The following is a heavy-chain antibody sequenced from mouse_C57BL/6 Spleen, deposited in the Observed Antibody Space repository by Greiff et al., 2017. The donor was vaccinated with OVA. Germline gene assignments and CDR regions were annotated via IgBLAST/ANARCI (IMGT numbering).Heavy chain of an antibody. V-gene: IGHV5-16*01. CDR3: AREDITTVVAHGDGGAMDY. D-gene: IGHD1-1*01. CDR2: INYDGSST. J-gene: IGHJ4*01. CDR1: GFTFSDYY. Sequence: VMLVESEGGLVQPGSSMKLSCTASGFTFSDYYMAWVRQVPEKGLEWVANINYDGSSTYYLDSLTSRFIISRDNAKNILYLQMSSLKSEDTATYYWAREDITTVVAHGDGGAMDYWGQGTSVTVSS.